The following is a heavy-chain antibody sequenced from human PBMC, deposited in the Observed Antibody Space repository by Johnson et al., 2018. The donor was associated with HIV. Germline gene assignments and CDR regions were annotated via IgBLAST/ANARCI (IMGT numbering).Heavy chain of an antibody. Sequence: VQLVESGGGVVQPGRSLRLSCAASGFTFDDYGMSWVRQAPGKGLEWVSAISGSGGSTYYADSVKGRFTISRDNSKNTLYLHMNSLRAEDTAMYYCAKDWATTPGGAFDSWGQGTMVTVSS. CDR2: ISGSGGST. CDR3: AKDWATTPGGAFDS. J-gene: IGHJ3*02. D-gene: IGHD1-26*01. CDR1: GFTFDDYG. V-gene: IGHV3-23*04.